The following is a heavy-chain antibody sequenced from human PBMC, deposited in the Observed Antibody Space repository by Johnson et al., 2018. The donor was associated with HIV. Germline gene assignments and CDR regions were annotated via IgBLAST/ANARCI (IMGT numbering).Heavy chain of an antibody. Sequence: QVQLVESGGGLVQPGGSLRLSCAASGFTFSSYWMHWVRQAPGKGLEWVAVIWYDGSNKYYADSVKGRFTISRDNSKNTLYLQMNSLRAEDTAVYYCARVRGLIAFDIWGQGTMVTVSS. V-gene: IGHV3-33*08. D-gene: IGHD3-16*01. CDR1: GFTFSSYW. CDR2: IWYDGSNK. CDR3: ARVRGLIAFDI. J-gene: IGHJ3*02.